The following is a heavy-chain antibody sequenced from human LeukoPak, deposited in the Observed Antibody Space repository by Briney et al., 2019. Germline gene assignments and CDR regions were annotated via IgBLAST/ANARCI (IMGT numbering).Heavy chain of an antibody. Sequence: GGSLRLSCAASGFTFSSYAMHWVRQAPGKGLEWVAVISYDGNHIFYADSVKGRFTISRDNSKSTLYLQMNSLTTEDTAVYYCARCGGDCYTSTQGFDYWGQGTLVTVSS. CDR3: ARCGGDCYTSTQGFDY. CDR1: GFTFSSYA. J-gene: IGHJ4*02. D-gene: IGHD2-21*02. CDR2: ISYDGNHI. V-gene: IGHV3-30*04.